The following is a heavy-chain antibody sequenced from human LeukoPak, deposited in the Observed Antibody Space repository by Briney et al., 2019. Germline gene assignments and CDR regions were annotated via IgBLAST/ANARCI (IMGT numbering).Heavy chain of an antibody. Sequence: SETLSLTCTVSGGSISSYYWRWIRQPPGKGLEWIGYIYYSGSTNYNPSLKSRVTISVDTSKNQFSLKLSSVTAADTAVYYCARVRGIAAAQDYWGQGTLVTVSS. CDR2: IYYSGST. CDR3: ARVRGIAAAQDY. D-gene: IGHD6-13*01. J-gene: IGHJ4*02. CDR1: GGSISSYY. V-gene: IGHV4-59*01.